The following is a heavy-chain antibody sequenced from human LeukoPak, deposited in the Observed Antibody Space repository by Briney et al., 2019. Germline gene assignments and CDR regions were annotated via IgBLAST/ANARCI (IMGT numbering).Heavy chain of an antibody. CDR1: GGSFSSYY. D-gene: IGHD3-10*01. J-gene: IGHJ4*02. Sequence: SETLSLTCAVYGGSFSSYYWSWIRQPPGKGPEWIGCIYDSGSTYYNPSLKSRVTISVDTSKNQFSLKLSSVTAADTAVYYCARGRMVRGVTDYWGQGTLVTVSS. V-gene: IGHV4-59*12. CDR2: IYDSGST. CDR3: ARGRMVRGVTDY.